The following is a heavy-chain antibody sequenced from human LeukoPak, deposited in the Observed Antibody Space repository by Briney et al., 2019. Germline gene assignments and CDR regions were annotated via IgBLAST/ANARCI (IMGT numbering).Heavy chain of an antibody. V-gene: IGHV1-2*02. J-gene: IGHJ4*02. CDR1: GYTFTGYY. CDR3: ARTPPGGLIDY. D-gene: IGHD3-10*01. CDR2: INPKNGGT. Sequence: AASVKVSCKASGYTFTGYYMHWVRQAPGQGLEWMGWINPKNGGTNYARKFQDRVTMTRDTSISTVYMELSRLTSDDTAVYYCARTPPGGLIDYWGQGTLVTVSS.